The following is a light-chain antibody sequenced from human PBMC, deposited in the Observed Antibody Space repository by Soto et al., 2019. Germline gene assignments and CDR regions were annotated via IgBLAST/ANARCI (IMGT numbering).Light chain of an antibody. CDR1: SSNIGANP. CDR3: AAWDDSLNEYV. Sequence: SVLTQPPSASGTPGERVTFSCSGSSSNIGANPVNWYQQLPGTAPKLLIYSHSQRPSGVPDRFSGSKSGTSASLAISGLQSEDEADYYCAAWDDSLNEYVFGTGTKVTV. CDR2: SHS. J-gene: IGLJ1*01. V-gene: IGLV1-44*01.